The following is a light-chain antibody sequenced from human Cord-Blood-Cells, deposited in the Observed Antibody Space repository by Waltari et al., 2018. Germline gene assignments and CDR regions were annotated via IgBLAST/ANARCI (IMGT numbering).Light chain of an antibody. CDR1: QGISNY. Sequence: MQKPQSPSSLSASVGDTVTITCQATQGISNYLNWYQQKPGKAPKHLIYDGSNLETGVPARFSGSGSETDFTFTISRRQPEDIATYYCEQYDNLPVAFGGGTKVEIK. V-gene: IGKV1-33*01. CDR3: EQYDNLPVA. CDR2: DGS. J-gene: IGKJ4*01.